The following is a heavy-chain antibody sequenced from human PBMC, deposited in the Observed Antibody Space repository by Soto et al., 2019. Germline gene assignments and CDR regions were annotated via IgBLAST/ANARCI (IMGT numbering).Heavy chain of an antibody. D-gene: IGHD5-18*01. CDR2: IRSRSYGGTT. CDR1: GFTFGDYP. J-gene: IGHJ4*02. V-gene: IGHV3-49*05. Sequence: KPVGSLRLSCSGSGFTFGDYPMSWFRQAPGKGLEWVGLIRSRSYGGTTEYAASVKGRFILSRDDSKSIAYLQMNSLKTEDTAVYYCTREYNYGFGRGQGTLVTVSS. CDR3: TREYNYGFG.